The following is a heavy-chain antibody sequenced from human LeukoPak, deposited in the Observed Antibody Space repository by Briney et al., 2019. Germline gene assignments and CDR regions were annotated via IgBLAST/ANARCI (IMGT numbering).Heavy chain of an antibody. J-gene: IGHJ2*01. CDR3: ARVQIDMIQYFDL. CDR1: GFTFSSYG. D-gene: IGHD3-16*01. Sequence: PGGSLRLSCAASGFTFSSYGMHWVRQAPGKGLEWVAVISYDGSNKYYADSVKGRFTISRDNSKNTLYLQMNSLRAEDTAVYYCARVQIDMIQYFDLWGRGTLVTVSS. CDR2: ISYDGSNK. V-gene: IGHV3-30*03.